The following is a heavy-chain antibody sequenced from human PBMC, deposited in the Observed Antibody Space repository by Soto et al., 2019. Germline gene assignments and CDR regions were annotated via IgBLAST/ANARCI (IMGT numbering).Heavy chain of an antibody. Sequence: GASVKVSCKASGGTFSSYAISWVRQAPGQGLEWMGGIIPIFGTANYAQKFQGRVTITADESTSTAYMELSSLRSEDTAVYYCASTPLPDYYGSGSYYFSWFAPWRQGTLVTVSS. V-gene: IGHV1-69*13. D-gene: IGHD3-10*01. CDR2: IIPIFGTA. CDR1: GGTFSSYA. CDR3: ASTPLPDYYGSGSYYFSWFAP. J-gene: IGHJ5*02.